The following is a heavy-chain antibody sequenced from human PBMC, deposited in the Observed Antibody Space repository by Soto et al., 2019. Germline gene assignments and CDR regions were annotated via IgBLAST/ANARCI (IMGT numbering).Heavy chain of an antibody. CDR3: AKWGYCSSTSCSHFDY. V-gene: IGHV3-23*01. CDR2: ISGSGGST. D-gene: IGHD2-2*01. J-gene: IGHJ4*02. CDR1: GFTFSSYA. Sequence: GGSLRLSCAAPGFTFSSYAMSWVRQAPGKGLEWVSAISGSGGSTYYADSVKGRFTISRDNSKNTLYLQMNSLRAEDTAVYYCAKWGYCSSTSCSHFDYWGQGTLVTVSS.